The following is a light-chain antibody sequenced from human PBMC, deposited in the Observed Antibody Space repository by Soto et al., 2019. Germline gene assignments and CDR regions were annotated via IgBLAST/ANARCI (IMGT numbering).Light chain of an antibody. CDR3: QQYVSSWT. CDR2: GAS. CDR1: QSVSNNY. Sequence: EIVLTQSPGTLSLSPGERATLSCRASQSVSNNYLAWYQQKPGQAPRLLIYGASSRATGIPDRFSGSGSGTDFTLTISRLEPEDFAVYYCQQYVSSWTFGQGTKVEIK. V-gene: IGKV3-20*01. J-gene: IGKJ1*01.